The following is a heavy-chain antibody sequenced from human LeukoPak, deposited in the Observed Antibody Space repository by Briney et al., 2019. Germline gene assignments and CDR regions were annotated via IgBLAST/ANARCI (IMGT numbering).Heavy chain of an antibody. D-gene: IGHD6-19*01. CDR3: ARDPGIAVADDWFDP. CDR2: INPSGGST. J-gene: IGHJ5*02. V-gene: IGHV1-46*01. CDR1: GYTFTSYY. Sequence: ASVKVSCKASGYTFTSYYMHWVRQAPGQGLEWMGIINPSGGSTSYAQKFQGRVTMTRDMSTSTVYMELSSLRSEDTAVYYCARDPGIAVADDWFDPWGQGTLVTVSS.